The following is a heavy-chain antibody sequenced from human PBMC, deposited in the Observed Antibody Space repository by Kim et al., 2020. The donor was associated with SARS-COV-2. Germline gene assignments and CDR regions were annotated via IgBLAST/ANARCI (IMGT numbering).Heavy chain of an antibody. V-gene: IGHV3-66*01. D-gene: IGHD3-10*01. J-gene: IGHJ4*02. Sequence: ADSVKGRFTISRDNSNNTLSLQMNSLRAEDTAVYYCARTSGSGSYYYFDYWGQGTLVTVSS. CDR3: ARTSGSGSYYYFDY.